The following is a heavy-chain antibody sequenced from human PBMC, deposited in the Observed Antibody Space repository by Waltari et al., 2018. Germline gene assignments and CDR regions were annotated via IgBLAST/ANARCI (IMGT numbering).Heavy chain of an antibody. CDR2: INNSGST. CDR3: ARGWNSSGYYYYYYMDV. Sequence: QVQLQQWGAGLLKPSETLSLTCAVYGGSFSCYYWSWLRQPPGKGLEWIGEINNSGSTNYNPSIKCRVTISVDTSKNQFSLKLSSVTAADTAVYYCARGWNSSGYYYYYYMDVWGKGTTVTVSS. D-gene: IGHD6-19*01. J-gene: IGHJ6*03. V-gene: IGHV4-34*01. CDR1: GGSFSCYY.